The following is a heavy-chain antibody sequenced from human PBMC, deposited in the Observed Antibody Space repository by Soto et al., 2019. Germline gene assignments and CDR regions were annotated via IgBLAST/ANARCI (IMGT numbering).Heavy chain of an antibody. D-gene: IGHD2-15*01. V-gene: IGHV3-11*01. Sequence: QVQLVESGGGLVKPGGSLRLSCAASGFTFSDHFMSWIRQAPGQGLEWVSYVSRSGSSIYYADSVKGRFTISRDNAKNSRYLQMNSRRAEDTAVYYCARVPKGVVVAANDYWGQGSLVTVSS. J-gene: IGHJ4*02. CDR1: GFTFSDHF. CDR3: ARVPKGVVVAANDY. CDR2: VSRSGSSI.